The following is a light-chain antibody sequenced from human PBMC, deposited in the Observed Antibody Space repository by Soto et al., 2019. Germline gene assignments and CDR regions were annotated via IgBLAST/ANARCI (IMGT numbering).Light chain of an antibody. CDR3: QQYNSYHWT. CDR1: QTMSNW. V-gene: IGKV1-5*03. J-gene: IGKJ1*01. CDR2: AAS. Sequence: DIQMTQSPSTLSASVGDRVTITCRASQTMSNWLAWYQQKPGKAPKVLIYAASSLQSGVPSRFSGSGSGTQFTLTISSLQPDDFASYYCQQYNSYHWTFGQGTKVEVK.